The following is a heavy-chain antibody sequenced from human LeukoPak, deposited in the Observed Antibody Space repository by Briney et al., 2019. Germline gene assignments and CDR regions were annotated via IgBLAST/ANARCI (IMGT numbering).Heavy chain of an antibody. V-gene: IGHV3-33*01. Sequence: GGSLRLSCAASGFTFSSYGMPWVRQAPGKGLEWVAVIWYDGSNKYYADSVKGRFTISRDNYKNTLYLQMNSLRAEDTAVYYCARERYPTVTWGCFDYWGQGTLVTVSS. CDR2: IWYDGSNK. J-gene: IGHJ4*02. CDR1: GFTFSSYG. D-gene: IGHD4-17*01. CDR3: ARERYPTVTWGCFDY.